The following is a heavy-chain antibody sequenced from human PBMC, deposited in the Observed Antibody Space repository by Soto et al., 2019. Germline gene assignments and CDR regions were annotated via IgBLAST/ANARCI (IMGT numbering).Heavy chain of an antibody. CDR3: AAGGGTXVRAYCGGDCYNDAFDI. D-gene: IGHD2-21*02. CDR2: IVVGSGNT. J-gene: IGHJ3*02. CDR1: RFTFTSSA. Sequence: SVKVSCKASRFTFTSSALQWVRQARGRRLEWIGWIVVGSGNTNYAQKFQERVTITRDMSTSTAYMELSSLRSEDTAVYYCAAGGGTXVRAYCGGDCYNDAFDIWGQGTMVTVSS. V-gene: IGHV1-58*01.